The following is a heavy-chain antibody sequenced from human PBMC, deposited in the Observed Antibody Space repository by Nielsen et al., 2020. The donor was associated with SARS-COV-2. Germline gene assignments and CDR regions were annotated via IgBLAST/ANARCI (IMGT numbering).Heavy chain of an antibody. D-gene: IGHD3-10*01. CDR2: IKQDGSEK. V-gene: IGHV3-7*01. Sequence: VRQAPGKGLEWVANIKQDGSEKYYVDSVKGRFTISRDNAKNPLYLQMNSLRAEDTAVYYCARGRRKSYGSGSYYNVGYFDYWGQGTLVTVSS. J-gene: IGHJ4*02. CDR3: ARGRRKSYGSGSYYNVGYFDY.